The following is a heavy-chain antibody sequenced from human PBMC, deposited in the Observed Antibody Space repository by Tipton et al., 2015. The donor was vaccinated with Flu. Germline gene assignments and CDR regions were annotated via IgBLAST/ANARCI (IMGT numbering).Heavy chain of an antibody. J-gene: IGHJ3*02. CDR1: GGSISSYY. V-gene: IGHV4-4*07. CDR2: IYTSGST. D-gene: IGHD3-22*01. Sequence: TLSLTCTVSGGSISSYYWSWIRQPAGKGLEWIGRIYTSGSTNYNPSLKSRVTMSVDTSKNQFSLKLSSVTAADTAVYYCARETGLIYYDSGGYYPGSDAFGIWGQGTMVPVFS. CDR3: ARETGLIYYDSGGYYPGSDAFGI.